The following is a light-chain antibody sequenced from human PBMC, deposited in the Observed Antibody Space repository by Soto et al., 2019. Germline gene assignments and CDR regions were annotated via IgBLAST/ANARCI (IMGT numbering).Light chain of an antibody. CDR2: HAS. J-gene: IGKJ1*01. CDR3: QQYDNWPRT. Sequence: EIVMTQSPATLSVSPGEGATFSCRASQSVSSNLAWYRHQPGRAPRLLIYHASTRATGIPGRFSGSGSETEFTLTISSLRSEDFAVYYCQQYDNWPRTFGQGTKVEIK. CDR1: QSVSSN. V-gene: IGKV3-15*01.